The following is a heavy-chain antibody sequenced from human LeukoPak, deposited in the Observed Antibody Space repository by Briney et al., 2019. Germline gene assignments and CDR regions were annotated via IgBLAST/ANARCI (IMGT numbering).Heavy chain of an antibody. V-gene: IGHV1-18*01. Sequence: ASVKVSCKASGYTFTSYGISWVRQAPGQGLEWMGWISAYNGNTNYAQKLQGRVTMTTDTSTSTAYMELRSLRSDDTDVYYCARAVTMVRGVPDPSYYYYGMDVWGQGTTVTVSS. CDR2: ISAYNGNT. J-gene: IGHJ6*02. D-gene: IGHD3-10*01. CDR3: ARAVTMVRGVPDPSYYYYGMDV. CDR1: GYTFTSYG.